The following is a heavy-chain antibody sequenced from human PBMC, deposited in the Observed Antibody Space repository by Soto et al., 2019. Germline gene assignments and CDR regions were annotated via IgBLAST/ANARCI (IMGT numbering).Heavy chain of an antibody. V-gene: IGHV3-21*01. CDR2: ISSSSSYI. Sequence: GGSLRLSCAASGFTFSSYSMNWVRQAPGKGLEWVSSISSSSSYIYYADSVKGRFTISRDNAKNSLYLQMNSLRAEDTAVYYCARDLSGYCTNGVCYKPYYYMDVWGKGTTVTVSS. CDR1: GFTFSSYS. CDR3: ARDLSGYCTNGVCYKPYYYMDV. D-gene: IGHD2-8*01. J-gene: IGHJ6*03.